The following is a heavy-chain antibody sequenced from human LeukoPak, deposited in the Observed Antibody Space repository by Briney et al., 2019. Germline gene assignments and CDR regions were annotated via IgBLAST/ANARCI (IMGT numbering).Heavy chain of an antibody. J-gene: IGHJ5*02. V-gene: IGHV3-72*01. CDR3: GRSGRYRPSDP. CDR1: GFILSDHY. D-gene: IGHD1-26*01. Sequence: PGGSLRLSCAASGFILSDHYIDWVRQAPGKGLEWVGRTRNKANSYTTEYAASVKGRFTISRDDPKNLLHLQMNSLKSEDTAVYYCGRSGRYRPSDPWGQGTLVTVSS. CDR2: TRNKANSYTT.